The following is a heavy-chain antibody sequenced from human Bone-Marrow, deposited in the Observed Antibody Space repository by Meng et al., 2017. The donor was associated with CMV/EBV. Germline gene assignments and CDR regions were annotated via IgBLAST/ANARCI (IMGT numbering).Heavy chain of an antibody. CDR3: ARGFEYSSAPFDY. J-gene: IGHJ4*02. CDR2: IYYSGST. V-gene: IGHV4-59*01. CDR1: GGSISSYY. Sequence: SETLSLTCTVSGGSISSYYWSWIRQLPGKGLEWIGYIYYSGSTNYNPSLKSRVTISVDTSKNQCSLKLSSVTAADTAVYYCARGFEYSSAPFDYWGQGTLVTVSS. D-gene: IGHD6-6*01.